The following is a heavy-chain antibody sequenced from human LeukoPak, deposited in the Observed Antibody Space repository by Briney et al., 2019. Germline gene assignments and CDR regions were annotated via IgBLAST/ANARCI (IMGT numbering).Heavy chain of an antibody. CDR1: GYTFTELS. CDR2: FDPEDGET. Sequence: ASVKVSCKVSGYTFTELSMHWVRQAPGKGLEWMGGFDPEDGETIYAQKFQGRVTMTEDTSTDTAYMELSSLRSEDTAVYYCATDGPRKGNKVYYYYGMDVWGQGTTVTVSS. D-gene: IGHD1/OR15-1a*01. J-gene: IGHJ6*02. CDR3: ATDGPRKGNKVYYYYGMDV. V-gene: IGHV1-24*01.